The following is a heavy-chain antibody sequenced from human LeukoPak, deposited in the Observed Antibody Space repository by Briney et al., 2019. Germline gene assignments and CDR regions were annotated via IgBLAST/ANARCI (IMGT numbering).Heavy chain of an antibody. CDR3: ARDTEHLYFVFDH. CDR2: ISTSSRTI. J-gene: IGHJ4*02. D-gene: IGHD3-9*01. V-gene: IGHV3-48*02. Sequence: TGGSLRPSCTGFGFSFSRHSMNWVRQAPGKGLEWVSYISTSSRTIYYADSVKGRFTISRDNAKNSLYLQMNSLRDEDTAVYYCARDTEHLYFVFDHWGQGTLVTVSS. CDR1: GFSFSRHS.